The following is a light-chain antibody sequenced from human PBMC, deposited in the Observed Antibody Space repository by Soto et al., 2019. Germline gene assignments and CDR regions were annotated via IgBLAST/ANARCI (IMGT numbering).Light chain of an antibody. Sequence: QSALTQPASVSGSPGQSITISCTGTSSDVGGYNYVSWYQHHPGKAPKLMIYEVSNRPSGVSDRFSGSKSGNTASLTISGRQADDEADYYCSSYTTTNTDVFGTGTKVTVL. CDR3: SSYTTTNTDV. CDR2: EVS. CDR1: SSDVGGYNY. J-gene: IGLJ1*01. V-gene: IGLV2-14*01.